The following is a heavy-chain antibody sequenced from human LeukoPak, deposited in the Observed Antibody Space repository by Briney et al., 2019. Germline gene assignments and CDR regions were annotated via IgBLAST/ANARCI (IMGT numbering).Heavy chain of an antibody. CDR2: ISISSSYI. J-gene: IGHJ4*02. CDR3: AKLGVASAGAWAYFDY. Sequence: GGSLRLSCAASGFTFSNYGMNWVRQAPGKGLEWVSSISISSSYIYYAESVKGRFTISRENAKSSLYLQMNSLRAEDTAVYYCAKLGVASAGAWAYFDYWGQGTLVTVSS. V-gene: IGHV3-21*01. D-gene: IGHD6-13*01. CDR1: GFTFSNYG.